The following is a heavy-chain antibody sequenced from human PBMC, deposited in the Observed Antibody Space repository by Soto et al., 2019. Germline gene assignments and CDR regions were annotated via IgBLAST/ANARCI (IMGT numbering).Heavy chain of an antibody. CDR3: ARSDIVVVPAAETFDY. CDR2: ISAYNGNT. V-gene: IGHV1-18*01. CDR1: GYTFTSYG. J-gene: IGHJ4*02. Sequence: QVPLVQSGAEVKKPGASVKVSCKASGYTFTSYGISWVRQAPGQGLEWMGWISAYNGNTNYAQKLQGRVTMTTDTSTSTAYMELRSLRSDDTAVYYCARSDIVVVPAAETFDYWGQGTLVTVSS. D-gene: IGHD2-2*01.